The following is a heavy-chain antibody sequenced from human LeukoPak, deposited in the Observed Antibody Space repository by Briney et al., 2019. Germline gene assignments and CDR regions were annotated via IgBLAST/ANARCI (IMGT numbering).Heavy chain of an antibody. CDR1: GGSISSSSYY. CDR2: IYYSGST. V-gene: IGHV4-39*07. J-gene: IGHJ4*02. CDR3: AREIIATAVPYYFDY. D-gene: IGHD6-13*01. Sequence: SETLSLTCTVSGGSISSSSYYWGWIRQPPGKGLEWIGSIYYSGSTYYNPSLKSRVTISVDTSKNQFSLKLRSVTAADTAVYYCAREIIATAVPYYFDYWGQGTLVTVSS.